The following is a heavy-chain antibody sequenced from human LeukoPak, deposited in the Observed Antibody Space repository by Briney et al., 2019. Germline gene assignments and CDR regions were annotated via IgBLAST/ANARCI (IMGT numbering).Heavy chain of an antibody. Sequence: GGSLRLSCAASGFTFSSYAMSWVRQAPGKGLEWVSAISGSGGSTYYADSVKGRFTISRDNSKNTLYLQMNSLRAEDTAVYYCATDITMVRGLPDAFDIWGQGTMVTVSS. CDR1: GFTFSSYA. CDR2: ISGSGGST. J-gene: IGHJ3*02. V-gene: IGHV3-23*01. D-gene: IGHD3-10*01. CDR3: ATDITMVRGLPDAFDI.